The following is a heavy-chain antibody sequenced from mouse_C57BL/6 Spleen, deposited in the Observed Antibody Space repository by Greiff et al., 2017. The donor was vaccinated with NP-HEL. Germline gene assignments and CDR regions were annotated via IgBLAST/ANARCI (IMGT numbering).Heavy chain of an antibody. CDR2: IYPGSGST. J-gene: IGHJ1*03. Sequence: VQLQQPGAELVKPGASVKMSCKASGYTFTSYWITWVKQRPGQGLEWIGDIYPGSGSTNYNEKFKSKATLTVDTSSSTAYMQLSSLTSEDSAVYYCAHYKGPYWYFDVWGTGTTVTVSS. CDR1: GYTFTSYW. V-gene: IGHV1-55*01. D-gene: IGHD2-12*01. CDR3: AHYKGPYWYFDV.